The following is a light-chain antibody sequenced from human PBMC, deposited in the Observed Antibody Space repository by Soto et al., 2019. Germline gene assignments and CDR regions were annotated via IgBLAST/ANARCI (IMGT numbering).Light chain of an antibody. Sequence: EIVLTQSPGTLSSSPGDRATLSCRASQSVPSTYSAWYQQKPSEAPRLLIYGATTSAHGPADRFCGSGSGTEFTLTISRLVPDDVSVYFCQQYGYSPPFTFGPGTKVDIK. CDR3: QQYGYSPPFT. J-gene: IGKJ3*01. V-gene: IGKV3-20*01. CDR1: QSVPSTY. CDR2: GAT.